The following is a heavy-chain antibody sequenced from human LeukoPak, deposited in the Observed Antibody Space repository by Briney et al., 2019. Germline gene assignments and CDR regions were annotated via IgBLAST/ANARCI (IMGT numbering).Heavy chain of an antibody. CDR2: IYHSGST. CDR1: GYSISSGYY. V-gene: IGHV4-38-2*01. J-gene: IGHJ4*02. CDR3: ARMNVVVVAAADY. D-gene: IGHD2-15*01. Sequence: SETLSLTCAVSGYSISSGYYWGWIRQPPGKGLEWIGSIYHSGSTYYNPSLKSRVTISVDTSKNQFSLRLSSVTAADTAVYHCARMNVVVVAAADYWGQGTLVTVSS.